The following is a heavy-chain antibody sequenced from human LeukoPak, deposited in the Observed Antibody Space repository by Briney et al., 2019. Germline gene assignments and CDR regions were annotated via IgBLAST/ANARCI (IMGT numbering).Heavy chain of an antibody. V-gene: IGHV4-4*07. CDR2: IYTSGST. Sequence: SETLSLTCTVSGGSISSYYWSWIRQPAGKGLEWIGRIYTSGSTNYNPSLKSRVTMSVDTSKNQFSLKLSSVTAADTAVYYCARGTRFLTFDWFDPWGQGTLVTVSS. J-gene: IGHJ5*02. D-gene: IGHD3-3*01. CDR1: GGSISSYY. CDR3: ARGTRFLTFDWFDP.